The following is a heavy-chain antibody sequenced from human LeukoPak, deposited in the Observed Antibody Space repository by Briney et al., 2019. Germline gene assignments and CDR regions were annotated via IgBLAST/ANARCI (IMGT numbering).Heavy chain of an antibody. CDR1: GGSFSGYY. D-gene: IGHD3-10*01. CDR3: ARGVNYGSGSYVY. V-gene: IGHV4-34*01. CDR2: INHSGST. Sequence: SETLSLTCAVYGGSFSGYYRSWIRQPPGKGLEWIGEINHSGSTYYNPSLKSRVTISVDTSKNQFSLKLSSVTAADTAVYYCARGVNYGSGSYVYWGQGTLVTVSS. J-gene: IGHJ4*02.